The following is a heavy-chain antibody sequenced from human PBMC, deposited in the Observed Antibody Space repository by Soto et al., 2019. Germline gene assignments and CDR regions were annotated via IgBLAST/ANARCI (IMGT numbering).Heavy chain of an antibody. CDR2: IYHSGST. CDR1: GDSISSRSW. V-gene: IGHV4-4*02. D-gene: IGHD4-4*01. CDR3: ARDKEGTAITTLVSLSNWFDP. J-gene: IGHJ5*02. Sequence: SETLSLTCPVSGDSISSRSWWTWVRQPPGKGLEWIGAIYHSGSTNYNPSLKSRVTISLDKSKTQFSLRLTSVTAADTAVYYCARDKEGTAITTLVSLSNWFDPWGQGTLVTVSS.